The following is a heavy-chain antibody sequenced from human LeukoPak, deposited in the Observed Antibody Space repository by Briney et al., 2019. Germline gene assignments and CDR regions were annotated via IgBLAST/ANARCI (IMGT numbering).Heavy chain of an antibody. Sequence: PGGSLRLSCAASGFTFSSYAMSWVRQAPGKGLEWVSAISGSGGSTYYADSVKGRFTISRDNSKNTLYLQMNSLRAEDTAVYYCAKAGSPYYDILTGPKWYYYYYYGMDVWGQGTTVTVSS. CDR1: GFTFSSYA. CDR2: ISGSGGST. V-gene: IGHV3-23*01. CDR3: AKAGSPYYDILTGPKWYYYYYYGMDV. D-gene: IGHD3-9*01. J-gene: IGHJ6*02.